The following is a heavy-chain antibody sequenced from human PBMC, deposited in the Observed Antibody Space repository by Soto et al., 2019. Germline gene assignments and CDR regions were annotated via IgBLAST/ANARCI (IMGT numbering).Heavy chain of an antibody. CDR3: ARDSDVDTAMVLYYYYGMDV. CDR2: ISSSSYI. J-gene: IGHJ6*02. D-gene: IGHD5-18*01. CDR1: GFTFSSYS. Sequence: PGGSLRLSCAASGFTFSSYSMNWVRQAPGKGLEWVSSISSSSYIYYADSVKGRFTISRDNAKNSLYLQMNSLRAEDTAVYYCARDSDVDTAMVLYYYYGMDVWGQGTTVTVSS. V-gene: IGHV3-21*01.